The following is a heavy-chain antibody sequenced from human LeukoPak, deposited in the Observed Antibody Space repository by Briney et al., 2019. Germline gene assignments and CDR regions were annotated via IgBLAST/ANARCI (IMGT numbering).Heavy chain of an antibody. J-gene: IGHJ4*02. D-gene: IGHD4-23*01. CDR2: IYYSGST. CDR1: GGSISSGDYY. Sequence: SQTLSLTCTVSGGSISSGDYYWSWIRQPPGKGLEWIGYIYYSGSTYYNPSLKSRVTISVDTSKNQFSLKLSSVTAADTAVYYCARETYGGNSGLDYWGQGTLVTVSS. V-gene: IGHV4-30-4*01. CDR3: ARETYGGNSGLDY.